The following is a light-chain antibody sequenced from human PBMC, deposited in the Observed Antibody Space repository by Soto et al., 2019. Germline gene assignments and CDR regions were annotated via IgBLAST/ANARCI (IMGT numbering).Light chain of an antibody. CDR1: QDIKKN. CDR2: DAS. CDR3: QQFHDLPIT. V-gene: IGKV1-33*01. J-gene: IGKJ5*01. Sequence: IQMTQSPSSLSASVGDRVTITCQASQDIKKNVNWYQQKPGKVPKVLIYDASTLETGVPSRFSESGSETEFTLTISSLQSEDIATYFCQQFHDLPITFGQGTRLETK.